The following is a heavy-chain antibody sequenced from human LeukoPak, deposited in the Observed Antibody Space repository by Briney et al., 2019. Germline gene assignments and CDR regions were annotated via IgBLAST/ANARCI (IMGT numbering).Heavy chain of an antibody. CDR2: INHNGNVN. D-gene: IGHD3-16*01. V-gene: IGHV3-7*03. CDR3: ARGGGLDV. J-gene: IGHJ6*02. CDR1: GLIFSRDG. Sequence: HSGRSLRLSCAASGLIFSRDGMHWARQAPGKGLEWVASINHNGNVNYYVDSVKGRFTISRDNAKNSLYLQMSNLRAEDTAVYFCARGGGLDVWGQGATVTVSS.